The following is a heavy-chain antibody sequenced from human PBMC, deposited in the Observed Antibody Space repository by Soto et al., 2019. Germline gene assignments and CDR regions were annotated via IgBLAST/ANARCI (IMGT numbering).Heavy chain of an antibody. CDR3: AKDPRIAATGPTSVRYYYYDMYV. CDR2: ISYDGSNK. Sequence: PGGPLRLSCAASGFTFSSDGMHCVRQAPGKGLEWVAVISYDGSNKYYADSVKGRFTISRDNSKNTLYLQMNSLRAEDTAMYYCAKDPRIAATGPTSVRYYYYDMYVWGTGTTVTVSS. V-gene: IGHV3-30*18. D-gene: IGHD6-13*01. CDR1: GFTFSSDG. J-gene: IGHJ6*03.